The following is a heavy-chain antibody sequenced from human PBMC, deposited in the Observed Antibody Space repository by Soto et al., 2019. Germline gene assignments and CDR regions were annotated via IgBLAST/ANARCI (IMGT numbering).Heavy chain of an antibody. CDR2: IIPLFRTP. CDR3: ATTPPHYFQTSGYYYGYFDH. V-gene: IGHV1-69*12. Sequence: QVQLVQSGAEVKKPGSSVKVSCKASGGSFNSYAFSWVRQAPGQGLEWMGGIIPLFRTPHYAQKFKGRVTITADEATSTAYMEMSSLRSEDTAVYYCATTPPHYFQTSGYYYGYFDHWGQGTRVTVSS. D-gene: IGHD3-22*01. CDR1: GGSFNSYA. J-gene: IGHJ1*01.